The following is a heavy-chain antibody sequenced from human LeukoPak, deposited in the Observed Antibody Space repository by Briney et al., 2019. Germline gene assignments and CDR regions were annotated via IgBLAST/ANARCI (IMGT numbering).Heavy chain of an antibody. V-gene: IGHV3-48*01. CDR2: IYRDSSVI. J-gene: IGHJ4*02. Sequence: GGSLRLSCVASGFNFDEYAMNWVRQAPGKGLEWISCIYRDSSVIHYADSVRGRFTVSRDNAKNSVYLQMNSLRAEDTAVYFCARYGPGSNYRDPFDSWGQGTLVTVYS. CDR3: ARYGPGSNYRDPFDS. CDR1: GFNFDEYA. D-gene: IGHD3-10*01.